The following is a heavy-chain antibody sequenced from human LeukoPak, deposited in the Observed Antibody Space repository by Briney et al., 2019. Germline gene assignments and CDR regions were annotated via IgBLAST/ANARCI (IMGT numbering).Heavy chain of an antibody. J-gene: IGHJ4*02. Sequence: PGRSLRLSCAASGFTFSSYAMHWVRQAPGKGLEWVAVISYDGSNKYYADSVKGRFTISRDNSKNTLYLQMNSLRAEDTAVYYCASGDINDYWGQGTLVTVSS. CDR1: GFTFSSYA. CDR3: ASGDINDY. V-gene: IGHV3-30-3*01. CDR2: ISYDGSNK. D-gene: IGHD2-15*01.